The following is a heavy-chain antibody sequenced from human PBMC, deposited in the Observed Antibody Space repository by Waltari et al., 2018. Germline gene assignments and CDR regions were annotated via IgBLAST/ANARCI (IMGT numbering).Heavy chain of an antibody. CDR3: AVMAAAGRNVDY. CDR1: GGSISSSSYY. CDR2: IYYSGST. J-gene: IGHJ4*02. Sequence: QLQLQESGPGLEKPSEPPSPTCTAPGGSISSSSYYLCRIRHPPGKGLEWIGSIYYSGSTYYNPSLKSRVTISVDTSKNQFSLKLSSVTAADTAVYYCAVMAAAGRNVDYWGQGTLVTVSS. D-gene: IGHD6-13*01. V-gene: IGHV4-39*05.